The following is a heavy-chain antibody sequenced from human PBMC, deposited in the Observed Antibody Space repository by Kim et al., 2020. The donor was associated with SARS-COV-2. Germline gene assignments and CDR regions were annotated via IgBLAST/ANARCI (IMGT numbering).Heavy chain of an antibody. CDR2: ITSKVNNYAT. Sequence: LSLTCAASGYTFGGSALHWVRQASGKGLEWVGRITSKVNNYATAYAASVKGRFTISRDESKNTAYLQMNTLKTEDTAVYYCARGSFIGSYYVDYWGQGTLVTVSS. J-gene: IGHJ4*02. D-gene: IGHD1-26*01. CDR1: GYTFGGSA. V-gene: IGHV3-73*01. CDR3: ARGSFIGSYYVDY.